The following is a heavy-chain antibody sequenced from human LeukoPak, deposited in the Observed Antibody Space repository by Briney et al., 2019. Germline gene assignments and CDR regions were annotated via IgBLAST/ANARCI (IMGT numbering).Heavy chain of an antibody. CDR3: AREGPRGNSQFDY. J-gene: IGHJ4*02. V-gene: IGHV3-21*01. Sequence: GGSLRLSCAASGFTFSSYSMNWVRQAPGKGLEWVSSISSSSSYIYYADSVKGRLTISRDNSKNTLYLQMNSLRAEDTAVYYCAREGPRGNSQFDYWGQGTLVTVSS. D-gene: IGHD2/OR15-2a*01. CDR2: ISSSSSYI. CDR1: GFTFSSYS.